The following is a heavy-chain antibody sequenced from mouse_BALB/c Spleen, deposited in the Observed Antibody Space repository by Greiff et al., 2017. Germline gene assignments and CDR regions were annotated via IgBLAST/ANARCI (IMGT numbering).Heavy chain of an antibody. CDR1: GYTFTSYW. Sequence: VQLQQPGAELVRPGASVKLSCKASGYTFTSYWINWVKQRPGQGLEWIGNIYPSDSYTNYNQKFKDKATLTVDKSSSTAYMQLSSPTSEDSAVYYCTRGDRYDEGMDYWGQGTSVTVSS. V-gene: IGHV1-69*02. CDR3: TRGDRYDEGMDY. CDR2: IYPSDSYT. J-gene: IGHJ4*01. D-gene: IGHD2-14*01.